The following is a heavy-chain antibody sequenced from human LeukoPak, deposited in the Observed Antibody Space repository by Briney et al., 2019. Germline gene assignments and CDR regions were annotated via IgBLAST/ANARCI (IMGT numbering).Heavy chain of an antibody. CDR2: ISYDGSNK. CDR3: AREGRDGYNYQGYFDY. Sequence: GGSLRLSCAASGFTFSSYAMHWVRQAPGKGLEWVAVISYDGSNKYYADSVKGRFTISRDNSKNTLYLQMNSLRAEDTAVYYCAREGRDGYNYQGYFDYWGQGTLVTVSS. V-gene: IGHV3-30*04. CDR1: GFTFSSYA. J-gene: IGHJ4*02. D-gene: IGHD5-24*01.